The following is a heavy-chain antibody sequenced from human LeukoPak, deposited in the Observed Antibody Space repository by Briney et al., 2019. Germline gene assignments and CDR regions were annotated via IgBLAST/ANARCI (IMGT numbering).Heavy chain of an antibody. D-gene: IGHD6-13*01. Sequence: PSETLSLTCAVYGGSLSGYYWSWIRQPPGKGLEWIGSIYYSGSTYYNPSLKSRVTISVDTSKNQFSLKLSSVTAADTAVYYCASSSSWAPGGYGMDVWGQGTTVTVSS. J-gene: IGHJ6*02. CDR1: GGSLSGYY. CDR2: IYYSGST. CDR3: ASSSSWAPGGYGMDV. V-gene: IGHV4-34*01.